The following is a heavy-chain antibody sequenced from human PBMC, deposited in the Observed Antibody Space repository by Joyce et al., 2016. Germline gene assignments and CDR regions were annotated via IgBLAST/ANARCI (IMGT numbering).Heavy chain of an antibody. V-gene: IGHV3-30*04. Sequence: ALRLSCAASGFAFSTYAMFWVRQAPGKGLEWVAVISYDGSKKFYRDSVKGRFTISRDTSKNTLYLQMNSLRAEDTAVYYCARTNYDILTGGDTYYYGMDVWGQGTKVTVSS. CDR2: ISYDGSKK. J-gene: IGHJ6*02. CDR3: ARTNYDILTGGDTYYYGMDV. D-gene: IGHD3-9*01. CDR1: GFAFSTYA.